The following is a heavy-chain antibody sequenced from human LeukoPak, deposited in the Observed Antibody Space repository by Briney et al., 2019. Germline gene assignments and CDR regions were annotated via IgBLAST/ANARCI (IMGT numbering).Heavy chain of an antibody. J-gene: IGHJ1*01. V-gene: IGHV3-21*01. D-gene: IGHD1-1*01. CDR2: ISSSSSYI. Sequence: PGGSLRLSCAASGFTFSSYSMNWVRQAPGKGLEWVSSISSSSSYIYYADSVKGRFTISRDNAKNSLYLQMNSLRAKETAVYYCARDPYNRGYFQYWGQGTLVTVSS. CDR3: ARDPYNRGYFQY. CDR1: GFTFSSYS.